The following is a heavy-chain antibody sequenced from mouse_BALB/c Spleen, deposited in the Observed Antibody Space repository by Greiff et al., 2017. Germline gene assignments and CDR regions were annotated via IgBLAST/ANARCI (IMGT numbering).Heavy chain of an antibody. CDR3: ASPYYYGSSWFAY. Sequence: VQLQQSGAELVRPGALVKLSCKASGFNIKDYYMHWVKQRPEQGLEWIGWIDPENGNTIYDPKFPGKASITADTSSNTAYLQLSSLTSEDTAVYYCASPYYYGSSWFAYWGQGTLVTVSA. CDR1: GFNIKDYY. CDR2: IDPENGNT. J-gene: IGHJ3*01. D-gene: IGHD1-1*01. V-gene: IGHV14-1*02.